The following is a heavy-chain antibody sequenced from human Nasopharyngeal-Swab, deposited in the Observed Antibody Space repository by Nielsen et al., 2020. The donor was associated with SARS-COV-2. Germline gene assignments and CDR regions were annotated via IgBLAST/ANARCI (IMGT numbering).Heavy chain of an antibody. CDR1: GFTFSSYA. CDR3: ATGGDVNYFDY. V-gene: IGHV3-30*03. Sequence: GESLKISCAASGFTFSSYAMDWIRQAPGRGLEWVAIISYDGSDIFYADSVKGRFTISRDNSKNTLYPQMNSLRAEDTAVYFCATGGDVNYFDYWGQGTLVTVSS. CDR2: ISYDGSDI. D-gene: IGHD3-10*01. J-gene: IGHJ4*02.